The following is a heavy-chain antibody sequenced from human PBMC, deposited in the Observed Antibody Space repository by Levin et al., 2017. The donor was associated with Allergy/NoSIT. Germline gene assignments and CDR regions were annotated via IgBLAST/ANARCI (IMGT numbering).Heavy chain of an antibody. D-gene: IGHD2-15*01. CDR1: GFTFSSYS. CDR3: ARAWAVVVVAARDDI. V-gene: IGHV3-48*01. Sequence: RAGGSLRLSCAASGFTFSSYSMNWVRQAPGKGLEWVSYIGSSGSTIYYADSVKGRFTISRDNAKNSLYLQMNSLRAEDTAVYYCARAWAVVVVAARDDIWGQGTMVTVSS. CDR2: IGSSGSTI. J-gene: IGHJ3*02.